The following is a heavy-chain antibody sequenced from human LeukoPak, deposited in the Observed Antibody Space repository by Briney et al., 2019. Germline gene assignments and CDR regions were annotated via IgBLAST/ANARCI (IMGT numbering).Heavy chain of an antibody. CDR2: ISASGGST. J-gene: IGHJ4*02. CDR3: AKTTQSGGYYNFDY. Sequence: PGGSLRRSCPAPGLPFSSYAMHWVRQAPGKGLEWVSGISASGGSTYYADSVKGRFTISRDNSKNTLHLQMNSLRAEDTAVYYCAKTTQSGGYYNFDYWGQGTLVTVSS. CDR1: GLPFSSYA. V-gene: IGHV3-23*01. D-gene: IGHD3-22*01.